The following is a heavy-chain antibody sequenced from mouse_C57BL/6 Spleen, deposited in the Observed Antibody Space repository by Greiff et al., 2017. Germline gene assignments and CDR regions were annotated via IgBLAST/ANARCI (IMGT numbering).Heavy chain of an antibody. V-gene: IGHV1-78*01. D-gene: IGHD1-1*01. CDR2: IYPRDGST. CDR1: GYTFTDHP. CDR3: ARDYYGSSFPFDY. J-gene: IGHJ2*01. Sequence: VQLQQSDAELVKPGASVKISCKVSGYTFTDHPIHWLKQRPEQGLEWIGYIYPRDGSTKYNEKFKGKATLTADKSSSTAYMQLNSLTSEDSAVYFCARDYYGSSFPFDYWGQGTTLTVSS.